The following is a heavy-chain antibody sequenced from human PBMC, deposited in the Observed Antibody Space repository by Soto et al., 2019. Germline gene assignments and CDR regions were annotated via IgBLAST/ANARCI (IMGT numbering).Heavy chain of an antibody. J-gene: IGHJ4*02. CDR2: ISAYNGNT. CDR3: ARNPLSGWYCDY. Sequence: GAAGKVSWKASCYTLSKSGISWGRQAPGQGLEWMGWISAYNGNTNYAQKLQGRVTMTTDTSTSTAYMELRSLRSDDTAVYYCARNPLSGWYCDYWGQGTLVTVSS. CDR1: CYTLSKSG. D-gene: IGHD6-19*01. V-gene: IGHV1-18*01.